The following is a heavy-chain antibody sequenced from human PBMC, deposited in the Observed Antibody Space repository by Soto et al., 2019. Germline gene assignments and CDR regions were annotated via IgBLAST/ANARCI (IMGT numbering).Heavy chain of an antibody. CDR1: GFTFSSYS. Sequence: GGSLRPSCAASGFTFSSYSMNWVRQAPGKGLEWVSYISSSSSTIYYADSVKGRFTISRDNAKNSLYLQMNSLRAEDTAVYYCARGDESDVPMEEWLFPYFDYWGQGTRVTVSS. D-gene: IGHD3-3*01. CDR3: ARGDESDVPMEEWLFPYFDY. J-gene: IGHJ4*02. V-gene: IGHV3-48*01. CDR2: ISSSSSTI.